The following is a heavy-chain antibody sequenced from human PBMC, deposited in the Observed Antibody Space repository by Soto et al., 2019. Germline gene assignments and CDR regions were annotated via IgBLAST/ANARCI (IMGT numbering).Heavy chain of an antibody. CDR1: GFPFSNYA. Sequence: GSLRLSCVAPGFPFSNYAMTWVRQAPGKGLEWVSALSGSGVSTYYADSVMGRFTISRDNSKNTVYLQMNSLRAEDTAVYYCAKIESRFFYDSTGYYPFDYWGQGTLVPVSS. J-gene: IGHJ4*02. CDR2: LSGSGVST. V-gene: IGHV3-23*01. D-gene: IGHD3-22*01. CDR3: AKIESRFFYDSTGYYPFDY.